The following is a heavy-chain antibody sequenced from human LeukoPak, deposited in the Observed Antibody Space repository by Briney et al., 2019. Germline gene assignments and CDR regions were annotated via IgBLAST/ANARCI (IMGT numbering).Heavy chain of an antibody. D-gene: IGHD7-27*01. CDR3: ASLTGDRSGY. CDR1: GFSFSTSA. Sequence: GGSLRLSCIASGFSFSTSAMSWVRQASGKGLEWVSSISISGDASYYADSVQGRFTISRDNSKHTLYLEMDTLRAEDTAVYYCASLTGDRSGYWGQGTLVTVSS. CDR2: ISISGDAS. J-gene: IGHJ4*02. V-gene: IGHV3-23*01.